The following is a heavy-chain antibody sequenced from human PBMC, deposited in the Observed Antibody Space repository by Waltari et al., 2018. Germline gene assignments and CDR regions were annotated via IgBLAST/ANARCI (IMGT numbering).Heavy chain of an antibody. V-gene: IGHV1-8*03. CDR2: MNPNSGNT. Sequence: SCKASGYTFTSYDINWVRQATGQGLEWMGWMNPNSGNTGYAQKFQGRVTITRNTSISTAYMELSSLRSEDTAVYYCARGYCSSTSCYTYAFDIWGQGTMVTVSS. J-gene: IGHJ3*02. CDR3: ARGYCSSTSCYTYAFDI. D-gene: IGHD2-2*02. CDR1: GYTFTSYD.